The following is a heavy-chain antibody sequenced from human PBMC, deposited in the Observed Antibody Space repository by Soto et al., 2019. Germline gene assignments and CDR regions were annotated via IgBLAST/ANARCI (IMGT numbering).Heavy chain of an antibody. J-gene: IGHJ4*02. CDR3: DRVCSSNSCYWVFDF. CDR2: IYTSGNT. V-gene: IGHV4-4*07. CDR1: GGSISSYY. Sequence: QVQLQESGPGLLKPSETLSLTCTVSGGSISSYYWGWIRQPAGKGLEWIGRIYTSGNTNYNPSLRSRVTMSITTSTTKFSPKLSSVTAADTAVYYCDRVCSSNSCYWVFDFWGQGTLVTVSS. D-gene: IGHD2-2*01.